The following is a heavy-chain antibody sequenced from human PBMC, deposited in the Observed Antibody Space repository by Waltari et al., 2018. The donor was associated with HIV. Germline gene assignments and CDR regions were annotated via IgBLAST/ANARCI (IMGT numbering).Heavy chain of an antibody. D-gene: IGHD6-19*01. CDR3: AREPSIAVAGKSDY. V-gene: IGHV4-39*07. CDR2: NYYSGST. J-gene: IGHJ4*02. CDR1: AGSISSRSYY. Sequence: HLQLQESGHGLVEPSGTMSLTCPVSAGSISSRSYYWGWIRQPPGKGLEWIGSNYYSGSTYYNPSLKSRVTISVDTSKNQFSLKLSSVTAADTAVYYCAREPSIAVAGKSDYWGQGTLVTVSS.